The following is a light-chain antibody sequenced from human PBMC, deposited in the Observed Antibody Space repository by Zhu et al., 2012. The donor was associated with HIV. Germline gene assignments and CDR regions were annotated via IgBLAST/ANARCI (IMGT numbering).Light chain of an antibody. CDR3: QQHINYCT. CDR1: EDISTY. Sequence: IRMTQSPSTLSASVGDRVTITCRASEDISTYLAWYQQKPGKAPNLLISKASNLESGVPSRFSGSGSGTEFTLTISSLQPDDFATYYCQQHINYCTFGGGTKVEIK. J-gene: IGKJ4*01. CDR2: KAS. V-gene: IGKV1-5*03.